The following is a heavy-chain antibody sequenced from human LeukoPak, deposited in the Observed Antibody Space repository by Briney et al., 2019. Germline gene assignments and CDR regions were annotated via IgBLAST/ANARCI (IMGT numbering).Heavy chain of an antibody. J-gene: IGHJ4*02. D-gene: IGHD3-10*01. Sequence: GGSLRLSCAASGFTFSRYAMHWVRQAPGKGLESVAVISYDGSNEYYAESVKGRFTISGDSSENTLYLEMNSLRVGDTAVYYCASVGYYSSGPFSYFDYWGQGTLVTVSS. CDR1: GFTFSRYA. V-gene: IGHV3-30-3*01. CDR3: ASVGYYSSGPFSYFDY. CDR2: ISYDGSNE.